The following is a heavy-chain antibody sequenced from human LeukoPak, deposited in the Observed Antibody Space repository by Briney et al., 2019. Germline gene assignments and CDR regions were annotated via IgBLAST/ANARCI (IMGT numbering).Heavy chain of an antibody. CDR3: ASLHYDSSGYEAWYFDL. J-gene: IGHJ2*01. D-gene: IGHD3-22*01. CDR1: GFTFCDHY. V-gene: IGHV3-72*01. Sequence: PGGSLRLSCAASGFTFCDHYMDWVRQAPGKGLEWVGRTRNKANSYTTEYAASVKGRFTISRDDSKNSLYLQMNSLKTEDTAVYYCASLHYDSSGYEAWYFDLWGRGTLVTVSS. CDR2: TRNKANSYTT.